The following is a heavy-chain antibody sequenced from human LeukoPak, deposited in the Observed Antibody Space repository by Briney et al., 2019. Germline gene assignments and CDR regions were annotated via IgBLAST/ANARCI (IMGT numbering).Heavy chain of an antibody. Sequence: PGGSLRLSCAASGFTFSSYEMNWVRQAPGKGLEWVSYISSSGSTIYYADSVKGRFTVYRDNAKNSLYLQMNSLRAEDTAVYYCASAGHGFWSGYFDYWGQGTLVTVSS. CDR2: ISSSGSTI. V-gene: IGHV3-48*03. J-gene: IGHJ4*02. CDR1: GFTFSSYE. CDR3: ASAGHGFWSGYFDY. D-gene: IGHD3-3*01.